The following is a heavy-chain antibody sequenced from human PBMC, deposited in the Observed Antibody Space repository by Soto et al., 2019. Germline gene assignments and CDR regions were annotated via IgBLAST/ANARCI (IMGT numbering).Heavy chain of an antibody. J-gene: IGHJ4*02. CDR3: ARPEYSSGWNY. D-gene: IGHD6-19*01. Sequence: QLQLQESGPGLVKPSETLSLTCTVSGGSISSSSYYWGWIRQPPGKGLEWIGSIYYSGSTYYNPSLKSRVTISVDTSKNQFSLKLSSVTAADTAVYYCARPEYSSGWNYWGQGTLVTVSS. CDR1: GGSISSSSYY. V-gene: IGHV4-39*01. CDR2: IYYSGST.